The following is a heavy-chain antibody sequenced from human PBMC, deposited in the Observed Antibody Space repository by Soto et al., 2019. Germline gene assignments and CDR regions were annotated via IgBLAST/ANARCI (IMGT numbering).Heavy chain of an antibody. D-gene: IGHD3-22*01. V-gene: IGHV3-48*03. J-gene: IGHJ6*02. CDR3: AREGWVSSSDYYAYYYGMDV. CDR1: GFTFSNFD. CDR2: ITSSGGTI. Sequence: DVQLVESGGGLVQPGGSLRLSCAASGFTFSNFDMNWVRQAPGKGLEWVSYITSSGGTIYYADSVKGRFTISRDNAKNSLYLQMNSLRGEDTAVYYCAREGWVSSSDYYAYYYGMDVWGLGTTVTVSS.